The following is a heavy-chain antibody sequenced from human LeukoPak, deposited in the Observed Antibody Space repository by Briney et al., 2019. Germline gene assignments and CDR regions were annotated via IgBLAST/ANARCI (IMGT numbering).Heavy chain of an antibody. CDR1: GFTFSSYS. D-gene: IGHD6-13*01. J-gene: IGHJ4*02. Sequence: GGSLRLSCAASGFTFSSYSMNWVRQAPGKGLEWVSSISSSSSYIYYADSVKGRFTISRDNAKNSLYLQMNSLRAEDTAAYYCAAPRWSSSWYYFDYWGQGTLVTVSS. CDR2: ISSSSSYI. V-gene: IGHV3-21*01. CDR3: AAPRWSSSWYYFDY.